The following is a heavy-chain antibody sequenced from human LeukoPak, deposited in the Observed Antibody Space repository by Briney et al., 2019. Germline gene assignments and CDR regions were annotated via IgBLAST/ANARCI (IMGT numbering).Heavy chain of an antibody. CDR3: ARHQGDYDQRRFGP. V-gene: IGHV4-39*01. D-gene: IGHD4-17*01. CDR2: IHYSGIT. J-gene: IGHJ5*02. CDR1: GGTISSSSYY. Sequence: SETLSFTCTVSGGTISSSSYYWGWIRQPPGKGLEWIGSIHYSGITYYNPSLKSRVTISVDTSKNQFSLKLTSVIAADTAVFYCARHQGDYDQRRFGPWGQGTLVTASS.